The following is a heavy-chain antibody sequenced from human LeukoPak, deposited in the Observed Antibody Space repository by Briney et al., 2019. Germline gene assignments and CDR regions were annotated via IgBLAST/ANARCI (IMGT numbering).Heavy chain of an antibody. CDR3: AQGYSSGWFPY. J-gene: IGHJ4*02. Sequence: GGSLRLSCAVSGFSVSSYGMSWVRQAPGKGLEWISAISVDGDSTYYADSVKGRFIISRDNSENTLYLQMNSLRTEDTAVYYCAQGYSSGWFPYWGQGSLVSVSS. V-gene: IGHV3-23*01. D-gene: IGHD6-19*01. CDR1: GFSVSSYG. CDR2: ISVDGDST.